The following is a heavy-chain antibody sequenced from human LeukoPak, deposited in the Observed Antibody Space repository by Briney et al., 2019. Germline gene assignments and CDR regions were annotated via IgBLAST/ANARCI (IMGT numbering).Heavy chain of an antibody. CDR1: GYTFTSYY. D-gene: IGHD4-17*01. CDR2: INPSGGST. CDR3: AINGEQPYYMDV. Sequence: GASVKVSCKASGYTFTSYYMHWVRQAPGQGLEWMGIINPSGGSTSYAQKFQGRVTMTRDMSTSTVYMELSSLRSEDTAVYYCAINGEQPYYMDVWGKGTTVTISS. J-gene: IGHJ6*03. V-gene: IGHV1-46*01.